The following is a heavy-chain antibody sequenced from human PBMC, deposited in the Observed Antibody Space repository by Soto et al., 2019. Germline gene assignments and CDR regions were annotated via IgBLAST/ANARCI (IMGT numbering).Heavy chain of an antibody. J-gene: IGHJ3*02. CDR3: ARRWGTTRDAFYI. CDR1: GYTFTSYY. Sequence: QVQLVQSGAEVKKPGASVKVSCKASGYTFTSYYMHWVRQAPGQGLEWMGIINPSGGSTSYAQKFQGRVTMIRDTSTSTVYMELGSLRSEDTAVYYCARRWGTTRDAFYIWGQGTMVTVSS. D-gene: IGHD3-16*01. V-gene: IGHV1-46*01. CDR2: INPSGGST.